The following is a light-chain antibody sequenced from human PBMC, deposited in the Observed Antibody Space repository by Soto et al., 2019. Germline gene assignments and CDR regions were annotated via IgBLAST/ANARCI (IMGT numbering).Light chain of an antibody. Sequence: EIVMTQSPATLSVSPGERATLSCRASQSVSGNLAWYQQKPGQAPRLLIYGASTRATGIPAGFSGSGSGTEFTLTISSLQSEDFAVYYCQQYNNWARTFGQGTKVEIK. CDR1: QSVSGN. CDR2: GAS. CDR3: QQYNNWART. V-gene: IGKV3-15*01. J-gene: IGKJ1*01.